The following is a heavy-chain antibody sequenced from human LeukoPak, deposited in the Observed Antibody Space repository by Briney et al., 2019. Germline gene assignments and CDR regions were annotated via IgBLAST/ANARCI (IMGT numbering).Heavy chain of an antibody. Sequence: VASVKVSCKASGYTFTSYGISWVRQAPGQGLEWMGWISAYNGNTNYAQKLQGRVTMTTDTSTSTAYMELRSLRSDDTAVYYCARDRGYYDSSGHYYGDYYYYGMDVWGQGTTVTVSS. J-gene: IGHJ6*02. V-gene: IGHV1-18*01. CDR2: ISAYNGNT. D-gene: IGHD3-22*01. CDR1: GYTFTSYG. CDR3: ARDRGYYDSSGHYYGDYYYYGMDV.